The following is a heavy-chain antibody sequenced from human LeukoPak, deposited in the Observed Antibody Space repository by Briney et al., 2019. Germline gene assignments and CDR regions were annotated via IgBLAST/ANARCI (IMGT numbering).Heavy chain of an antibody. Sequence: GGSLRLSCAASGFTFSNFGMHWVRQAPGKGLEWVAFIRYDGGNKYYADSVKGRFTISRDNSKNTLYLQMNSLRGEDTAVYYCAKDGDTMSGTYYYDMDVWGKGTTVTIS. CDR3: AKDGDTMSGTYYYDMDV. CDR1: GFTFSNFG. D-gene: IGHD1-26*01. CDR2: IRYDGGNK. V-gene: IGHV3-30*02. J-gene: IGHJ6*03.